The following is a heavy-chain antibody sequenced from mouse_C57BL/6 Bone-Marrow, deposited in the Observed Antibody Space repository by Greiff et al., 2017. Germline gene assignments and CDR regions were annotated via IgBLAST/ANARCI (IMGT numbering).Heavy chain of an antibody. CDR3: ARRKALPMSTKALDY. D-gene: IGHD2-4*01. CDR2: ISSGGSYT. CDR1: GFTFRSYG. J-gene: IGHJ4*01. V-gene: IGHV5-6*01. Sequence: EVHLVESGGDLVKPGGSLKLSCAASGFTFRSYGLSWVRQTPDKRLAWVATISSGGSYTSYQDRVKGRFTISRDNATNTLYLQMSILKSEYTAMYYGARRKALPMSTKALDYWGQGTSVTVSS.